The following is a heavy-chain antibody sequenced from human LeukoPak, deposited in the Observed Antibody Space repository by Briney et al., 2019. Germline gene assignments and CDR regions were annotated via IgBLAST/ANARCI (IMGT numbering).Heavy chain of an antibody. J-gene: IGHJ3*02. CDR2: IRYDGSNK. V-gene: IGHV3-30*02. CDR1: GFTFSSYG. Sequence: PGGSLRLSCAASGFTFSSYGMHWVRQAPGKGLEWVAFIRYDGSNKYYADSVKGRFTISRDNSKNTLYLQMNSLRAEDTAVYYCAKAQNPVTAAGEKENAFDIWGQGTMVTVSS. D-gene: IGHD6-13*01. CDR3: AKAQNPVTAAGEKENAFDI.